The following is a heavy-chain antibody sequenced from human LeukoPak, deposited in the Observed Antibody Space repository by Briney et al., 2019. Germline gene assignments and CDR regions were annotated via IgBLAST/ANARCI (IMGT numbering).Heavy chain of an antibody. Sequence: PGGSLRLSCAASGFTFSSFWMHWVRQAPGEGPVWVSRINSDGSSTSYADFVKGGVTISRDNAKNTLYLQMNSLRAEDAAVYYCARGFSGYDYWGQGTLVTVSS. CDR2: INSDGSST. CDR3: ARGFSGYDY. D-gene: IGHD5-12*01. V-gene: IGHV3-74*01. J-gene: IGHJ4*02. CDR1: GFTFSSFW.